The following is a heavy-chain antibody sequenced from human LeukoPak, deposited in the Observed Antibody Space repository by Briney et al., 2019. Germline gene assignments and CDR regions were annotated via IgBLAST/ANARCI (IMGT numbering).Heavy chain of an antibody. J-gene: IGHJ4*02. V-gene: IGHV3-13*01. D-gene: IGHD3-9*01. CDR3: ARAGDDILTGYYDY. CDR1: GFTFSGYD. Sequence: GGSLRLSCAASGFTFSGYDMHWVRQATGKGLEWVSAIGTAGDTYYPGSVKGRFTISRENAKNSLYLQMNSLRAGDTAVYYCARAGDDILTGYYDYWGQGTLVTVSS. CDR2: IGTAGDT.